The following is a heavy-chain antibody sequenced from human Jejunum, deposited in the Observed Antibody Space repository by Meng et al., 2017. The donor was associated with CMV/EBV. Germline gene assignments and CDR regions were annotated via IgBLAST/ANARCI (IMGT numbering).Heavy chain of an antibody. D-gene: IGHD5-18*01. J-gene: IGHJ6*02. Sequence: SGYSLTSYWIGWVRQMPGKGLEWMGIIYPGESDTRYSPSFQGQVIISADKSITTAYLQWSSLKASDTAMYYCARRGYSYGYGMDVWGQGTTVTVSS. CDR3: ARRGYSYGYGMDV. CDR1: GYSLTSYW. CDR2: IYPGESDT. V-gene: IGHV5-51*01.